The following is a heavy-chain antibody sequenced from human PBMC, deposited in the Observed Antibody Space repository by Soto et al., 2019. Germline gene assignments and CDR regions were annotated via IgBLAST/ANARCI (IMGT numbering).Heavy chain of an antibody. CDR1: GGSISSYY. CDR3: ARRRSSWWDFDY. CDR2: IYYSGST. Sequence: SETLSLTCTVSGGSISSYYWSWIRQPPGKGLEWIGYIYYSGSTNYNPSLKSRVTISVDTSKNQFSLKLSSVTAADTAVYYCARRRSSWWDFDYWGQGTLVTVSS. J-gene: IGHJ4*02. D-gene: IGHD6-13*01. V-gene: IGHV4-59*08.